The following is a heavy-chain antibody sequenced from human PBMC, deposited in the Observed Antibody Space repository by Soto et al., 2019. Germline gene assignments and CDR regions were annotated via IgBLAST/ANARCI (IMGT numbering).Heavy chain of an antibody. CDR2: IKSKTEGWTT. D-gene: IGHD6-13*01. CDR3: TISSSSWFYFDY. CDR1: GFSFSDHY. Sequence: GGSLRLSCAASGFSFSDHYMEWVRQAPGKGLEWVGRIKSKTEGWTTDYAAPVKGRFTISRDDSKNTLYLQMNSLKTEDTAVYYCTISSSSWFYFDYWGQGTLVTVSS. J-gene: IGHJ4*02. V-gene: IGHV3-15*01.